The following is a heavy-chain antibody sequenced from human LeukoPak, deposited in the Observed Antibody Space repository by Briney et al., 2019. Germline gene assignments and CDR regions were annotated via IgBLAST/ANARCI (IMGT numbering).Heavy chain of an antibody. CDR1: GFTFSSYG. J-gene: IGHJ4*02. D-gene: IGHD3-10*01. CDR3: ARDCQFASGSQNPPLAY. CDR2: IWFNGSDE. V-gene: IGHV3-33*08. Sequence: PGGSLRLSCAASGFTFSSYGMHWVRQAPGKGLEWVAVIWFNGSDEYYADSVKGRFTISRDNSKSTLYLQMNSLRAEDTAVYYCARDCQFASGSQNPPLAYWGQGTPVTVSS.